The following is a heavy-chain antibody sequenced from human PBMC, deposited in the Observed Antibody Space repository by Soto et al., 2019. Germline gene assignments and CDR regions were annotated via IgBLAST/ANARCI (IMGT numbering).Heavy chain of an antibody. V-gene: IGHV3-13*01. CDR3: ARVGRSSAWDTGYFEF. D-gene: IGHD6-19*01. J-gene: IGHJ2*01. CDR1: GFTFSGSE. CDR2: MGASGDT. Sequence: EVQLVESGGGLVQSGGSLRLSCAASGFTFSGSELHWVRQTTGKGLEWVAAMGASGDTYYPDSLKGRFTIAREDAKNSLFLQMNSLGAEDTAIYYRARVGRSSAWDTGYFEFWGRGTLVTVAS.